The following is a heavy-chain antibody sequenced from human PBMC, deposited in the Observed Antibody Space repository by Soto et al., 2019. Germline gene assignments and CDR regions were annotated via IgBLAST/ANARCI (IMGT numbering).Heavy chain of an antibody. CDR1: GFTFSSYA. V-gene: IGHV3-23*01. D-gene: IGHD3-10*01. CDR3: AKSIGFGELYGRDYYGMDV. CDR2: ISGSGGST. Sequence: GGSLRLSCTASGFTFSSYAMSWVRQAPGKGLEWVSAISGSGGSTYYADSVKGRFTISRDNSKNTLYLQMNSLRAEDTAVYYCAKSIGFGELYGRDYYGMDVWGQGTTVTVSS. J-gene: IGHJ6*02.